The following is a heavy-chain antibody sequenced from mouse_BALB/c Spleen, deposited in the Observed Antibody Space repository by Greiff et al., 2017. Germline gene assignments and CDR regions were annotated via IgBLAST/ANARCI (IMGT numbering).Heavy chain of an antibody. CDR2: IDPETGGT. CDR1: GYTFTDYE. J-gene: IGHJ4*01. D-gene: IGHD2-1*01. Sequence: QVQLQQSGAELVRPGASVTLSCKASGYTFTDYEMHWVKQTPVHGLEWIGAIDPETGGTAYNQKFKGKATLTADKSSSTAYMELRSLTSEDSAVYYCTRVWGNGNYEGAFYYYAMDYWGQGTSVTVSS. V-gene: IGHV1-15*01. CDR3: TRVWGNGNYEGAFYYYAMDY.